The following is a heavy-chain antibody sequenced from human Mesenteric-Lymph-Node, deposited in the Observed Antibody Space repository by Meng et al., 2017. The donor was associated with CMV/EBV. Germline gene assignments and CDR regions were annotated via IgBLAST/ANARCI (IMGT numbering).Heavy chain of an antibody. J-gene: IGHJ4*02. Sequence: GESPKISCAASGFTFSSYWMHWVRQAPGKGLEWVSRINGEGSSASYADSVRGRFTISRDNAKNTLYLQMNSLRAEDTAVYYCAREGDIVMVVAALDYWGQGTLVTVSS. D-gene: IGHD2-15*01. CDR2: INGEGSSA. CDR1: GFTFSSYW. CDR3: AREGDIVMVVAALDY. V-gene: IGHV3-74*01.